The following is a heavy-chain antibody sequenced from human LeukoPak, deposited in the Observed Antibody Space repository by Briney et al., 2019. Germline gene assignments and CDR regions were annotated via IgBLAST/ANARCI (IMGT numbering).Heavy chain of an antibody. V-gene: IGHV4-4*07. Sequence: PSETLSLTCTVSGGSISSYYWTWIRQPAGKGLEWIGRIHTSGSTNYNPSLKSRVTMSIDTSAHQFSLKLSSVTAADTAVYYCARGFDYWGQGTLVTVSS. CDR3: ARGFDY. CDR2: IHTSGST. J-gene: IGHJ4*02. CDR1: GGSISSYY.